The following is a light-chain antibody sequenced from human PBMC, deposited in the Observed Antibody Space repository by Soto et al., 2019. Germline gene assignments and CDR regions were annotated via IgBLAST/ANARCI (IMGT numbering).Light chain of an antibody. CDR1: SSDVGSYNR. J-gene: IGLJ1*01. Sequence: QSALTQPPSVSGSTGESVTISCTGTSSDVGSYNRVSWYQQPPGTAPKLIIYEGSTRPSGVPDRFSGSKSGNTASLTISGLQAEDEADYYCNSYTVSGTYVFRTGTKVTVL. CDR3: NSYTVSGTYV. CDR2: EGS. V-gene: IGLV2-18*02.